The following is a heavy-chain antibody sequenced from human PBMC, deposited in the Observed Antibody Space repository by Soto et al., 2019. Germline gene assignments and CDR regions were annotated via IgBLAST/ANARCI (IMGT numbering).Heavy chain of an antibody. Sequence: SETLSLTCTVSGGSISRYYWSWIRQPPGKGLEWIGYIYYDGSTNYSPSLKSRVTISVDTSKNQFSLRLSSVTAADTAVYYCARAGYSYGFGYYYDYWGQGTLVTVSS. CDR3: ARAGYSYGFGYYYDY. J-gene: IGHJ4*02. CDR1: GGSISRYY. V-gene: IGHV4-59*01. CDR2: IYYDGST. D-gene: IGHD5-18*01.